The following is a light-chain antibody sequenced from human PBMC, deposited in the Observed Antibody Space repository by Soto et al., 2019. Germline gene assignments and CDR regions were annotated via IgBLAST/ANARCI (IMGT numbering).Light chain of an antibody. V-gene: IGKV1-39*01. Sequence: SRVTESPSTLSASVGDSVNITCLSWHNISGWLSWYQQRPGKAPKLLIYAASSLQSGVPSRFSGSGSGTDFTLTISILQPEDFATYYCQQSYSTPRTFGQGTKVDI. CDR3: QQSYSTPRT. CDR2: AAS. CDR1: HNISGW. J-gene: IGKJ1*01.